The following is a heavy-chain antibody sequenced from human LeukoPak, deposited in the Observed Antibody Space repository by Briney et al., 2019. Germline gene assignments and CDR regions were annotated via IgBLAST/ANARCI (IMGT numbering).Heavy chain of an antibody. CDR2: IIPIFGTA. J-gene: IGHJ4*02. Sequence: ASVKVSCKASGGTFSSYAISWVRQAPGQGLEWMGRIIPIFGTANYAQKFQGRVTITTDESTSTAYMELSSLRSEDTAVYYCASRLYYDSSGQNDYWGRGTLVTVSS. D-gene: IGHD3-22*01. CDR1: GGTFSSYA. V-gene: IGHV1-69*05. CDR3: ASRLYYDSSGQNDY.